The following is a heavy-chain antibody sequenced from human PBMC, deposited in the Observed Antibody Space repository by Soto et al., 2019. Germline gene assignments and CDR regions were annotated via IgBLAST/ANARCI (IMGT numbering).Heavy chain of an antibody. J-gene: IGHJ6*02. CDR3: AMQYYYDSSGYTPSANYYYYGMDV. D-gene: IGHD3-22*01. CDR2: INHSGST. V-gene: IGHV4-34*01. CDR1: GGSFSGYY. Sequence: LSLTCAVYGGSFSGYYWSWIRQPPGKGLEWIGEINHSGSTNCNPSLKSRVTISVDTSKNQFSLKLSSVTAADTAVYYCAMQYYYDSSGYTPSANYYYYGMDVWGQGTTVTVSS.